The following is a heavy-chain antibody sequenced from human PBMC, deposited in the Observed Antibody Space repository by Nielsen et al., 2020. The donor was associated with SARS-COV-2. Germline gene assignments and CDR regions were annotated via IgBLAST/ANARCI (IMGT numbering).Heavy chain of an antibody. Sequence: ASVKVSCKASGYTFTGYYMHWVRQAPGQGLEWMGRINPNSGGTNYAQKFQGRVTMTRDTSISTAYMELSRLRSDDTAVYYYARTYYDFWSRDLDYYGMDVWGQGTTVTVSS. D-gene: IGHD3-3*01. CDR2: INPNSGGT. CDR3: ARTYYDFWSRDLDYYGMDV. CDR1: GYTFTGYY. V-gene: IGHV1-2*06. J-gene: IGHJ6*02.